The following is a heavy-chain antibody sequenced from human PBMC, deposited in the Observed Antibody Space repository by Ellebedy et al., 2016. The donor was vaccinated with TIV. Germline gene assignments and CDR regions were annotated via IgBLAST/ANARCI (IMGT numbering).Heavy chain of an antibody. V-gene: IGHV3-21*05. J-gene: IGHJ4*02. CDR3: ARDQRWEQWLAL. CDR2: ISTSGSDI. Sequence: GGSLRLSCAASGFTFSTYNMNWVRQAPGKGLEWLSYISTSGSDIYYAGSVKGRFTISRDNAKNSLYLQMNSLRAEDTAVYYCARDQRWEQWLALWGQGTLVTVSS. D-gene: IGHD6-19*01. CDR1: GFTFSTYN.